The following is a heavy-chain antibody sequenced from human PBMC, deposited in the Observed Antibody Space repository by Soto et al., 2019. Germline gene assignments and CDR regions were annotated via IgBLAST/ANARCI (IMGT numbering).Heavy chain of an antibody. CDR2: INPNSGGT. D-gene: IGHD3-16*01. CDR1: GYTFTGYY. CDR3: ARALLRGGYLFDY. J-gene: IGHJ4*02. V-gene: IGHV1-2*02. Sequence: VKFSGKASGYTFTGYYMHWVRQAPGQGLEWMGWINPNSGGTNYAQKFQGRVTMTRDTSISTAYMELSRLRSDDTAVYYCARALLRGGYLFDYWGQGTLVTVSS.